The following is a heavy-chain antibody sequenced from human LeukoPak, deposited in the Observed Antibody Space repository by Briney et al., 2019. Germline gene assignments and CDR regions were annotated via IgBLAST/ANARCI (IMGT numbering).Heavy chain of an antibody. D-gene: IGHD6-19*01. CDR1: GFTFDDYV. J-gene: IGHJ4*02. Sequence: PGGSLRLSCTVSGFTFDDYVMHWVRQGPGKGLEWVSSISWNSNNVAFADSVKGRFTVSRDNADNTMFLQMNSVRDEDTAVYYCATKQWLAPPPDSWGQGTPVTVSS. CDR2: ISWNSNNV. CDR3: ATKQWLAPPPDS. V-gene: IGHV3-9*01.